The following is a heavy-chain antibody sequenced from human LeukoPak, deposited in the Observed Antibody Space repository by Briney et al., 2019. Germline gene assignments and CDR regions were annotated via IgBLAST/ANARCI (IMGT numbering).Heavy chain of an antibody. V-gene: IGHV3-53*01. Sequence: PGGSLILSCAASGFTVSSSYMSWVRQAPGKGLEWVSVIYSGGTTYYADSVKGRFTISRDNSKNTLYLQMNSLRAADTAVYFCARDLIVGGNHDAFDVWGQGTTVTVSS. J-gene: IGHJ3*01. CDR2: IYSGGTT. CDR1: GFTVSSSY. D-gene: IGHD1-26*01. CDR3: ARDLIVGGNHDAFDV.